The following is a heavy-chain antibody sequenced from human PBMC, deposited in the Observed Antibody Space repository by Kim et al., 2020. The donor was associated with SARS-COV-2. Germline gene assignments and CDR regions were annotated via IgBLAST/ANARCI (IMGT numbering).Heavy chain of an antibody. CDR2: IHTKKGDT. CDR1: YYTFSGSG. J-gene: IGHJ4*02. D-gene: IGHD3-10*01. Sequence: ASVKVSCPTSYYTFSGSGFSWVRQAPGQGLEWMGWIHTKKGDTNYAQKFQDRVSMTTDSSTTTAYMELRSLKSDDTAVYYCLRGTWGDVNDYWGPGTLVTVAS. CDR3: LRGTWGDVNDY. V-gene: IGHV1-18*01.